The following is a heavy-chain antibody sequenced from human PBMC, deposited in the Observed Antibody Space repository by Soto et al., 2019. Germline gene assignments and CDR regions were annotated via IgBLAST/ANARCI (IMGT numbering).Heavy chain of an antibody. D-gene: IGHD3-3*01. V-gene: IGHV4-59*01. Sequence: SETLSLTCTVSGGSISSYYWSWIRQPPGKGLEWIGYIYYSGSTNYNPSLKSRVTISVDTSKNQFSLKLSSVTAADTAVYYCARAKAYYDFWNYYYYYMDVWGKGTTVTVSS. CDR2: IYYSGST. J-gene: IGHJ6*03. CDR3: ARAKAYYDFWNYYYYYMDV. CDR1: GGSISSYY.